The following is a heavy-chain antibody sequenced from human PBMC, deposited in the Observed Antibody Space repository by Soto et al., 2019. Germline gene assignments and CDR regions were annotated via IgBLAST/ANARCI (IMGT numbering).Heavy chain of an antibody. J-gene: IGHJ5*02. CDR2: INHSGST. CDR3: ARGRGVGATSTGWFDP. CDR1: GGSFSGYY. D-gene: IGHD1-26*01. V-gene: IGHV4-34*01. Sequence: QVQLQQWGAGLLKPSETLSLTCAVYGGSFSGYYWSWIRQPPGKGLEWIGEINHSGSTNYNPSLKSRVTISVDTAKNQFSRKLSSGTAADTAVYYCARGRGVGATSTGWFDPWGQGTLVTVSS.